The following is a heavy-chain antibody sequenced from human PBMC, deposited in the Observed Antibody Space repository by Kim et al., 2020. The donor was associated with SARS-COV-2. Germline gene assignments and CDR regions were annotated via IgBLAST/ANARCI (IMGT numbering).Heavy chain of an antibody. D-gene: IGHD3-10*01. CDR2: INGDGTST. CDR1: GFTFNNQW. J-gene: IGHJ4*02. Sequence: GGSLRLSCAASGFTFNNQWMHWVRQPPETGLVWVSRINGDGTSTNYADSVKGRFTISRDNAKNTLYLQMNSLRVEDTAVYYCVRGAVGGGVPGYWGQGTLVTVSS. CDR3: VRGAVGGGVPGY. V-gene: IGHV3-74*01.